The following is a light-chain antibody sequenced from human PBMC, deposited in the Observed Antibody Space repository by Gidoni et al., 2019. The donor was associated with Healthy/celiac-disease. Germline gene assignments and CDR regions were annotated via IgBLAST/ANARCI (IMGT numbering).Light chain of an antibody. CDR1: QDISNY. V-gene: IGKV1-33*01. Sequence: DIQMTQSPSSLSASVGDRVTITCQASQDISNYLNWYQQKPGKAPKLLIYDASNLETGVPSRFSGSGSVTDFTFTISSLQPEDIATYYCQQYDNLPFTFXPXTKVDIK. J-gene: IGKJ3*01. CDR2: DAS. CDR3: QQYDNLPFT.